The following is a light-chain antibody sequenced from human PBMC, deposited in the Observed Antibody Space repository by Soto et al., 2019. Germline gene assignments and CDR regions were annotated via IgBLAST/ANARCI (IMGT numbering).Light chain of an antibody. CDR1: QGISSY. CDR3: QQLNSYLIT. Sequence: DIQLTQSPSFLSASVGDRVTITCRASQGISSYLAWYQQKPGKAPKLLIYAASTLQSGVPSRFSGSGSGTECTLTISSLQPEDFATYYRQQLNSYLITFGPGTKVDIK. J-gene: IGKJ3*01. V-gene: IGKV1-9*01. CDR2: AAS.